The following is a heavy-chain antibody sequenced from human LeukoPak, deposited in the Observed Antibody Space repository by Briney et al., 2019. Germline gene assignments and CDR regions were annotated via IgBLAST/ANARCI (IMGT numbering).Heavy chain of an antibody. Sequence: SETLSLTCTVSGGSISSYYWSWIRQPPGKGLEWIGYIYYSGSTNYNPSLKSRVTISVDTSKNQFSLKLSSVTAADTAVYYCARVGETYYDFWSGYYRDYYYYGMDVWGQGTPVTVSS. J-gene: IGHJ6*02. V-gene: IGHV4-59*01. CDR1: GGSISSYY. D-gene: IGHD3-3*01. CDR3: ARVGETYYDFWSGYYRDYYYYGMDV. CDR2: IYYSGST.